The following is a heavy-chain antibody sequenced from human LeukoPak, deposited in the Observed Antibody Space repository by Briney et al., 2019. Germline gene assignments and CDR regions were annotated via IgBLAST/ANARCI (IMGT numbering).Heavy chain of an antibody. J-gene: IGHJ5*02. D-gene: IGHD6-19*01. V-gene: IGHV5-51*01. CDR2: IYPGDSDT. Sequence: GESLKISCKGSGYSFTSYWIGWVRQMPGKGPEWMGIIYPGDSDTRYSPSFQGQVTISADKSISTAYLQWSSLKASDTAMYYCARPHSSGWYKRPPGWFDPWGQGTLVTVSS. CDR1: GYSFTSYW. CDR3: ARPHSSGWYKRPPGWFDP.